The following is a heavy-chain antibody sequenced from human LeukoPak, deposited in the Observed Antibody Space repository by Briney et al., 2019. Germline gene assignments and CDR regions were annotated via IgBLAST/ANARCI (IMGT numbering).Heavy chain of an antibody. CDR3: ARGPWELLDY. Sequence: SETLSLTCTVSGGSISSYYWSWIRQPPGKGLEWIGSIYYSGSTYYNPSLKSRVTISVDTSKNQFSLKLSSVTAADTAVYYCARGPWELLDYWGQGTLVTVSS. CDR2: IYYSGST. CDR1: GGSISSYY. D-gene: IGHD1-26*01. V-gene: IGHV4-39*07. J-gene: IGHJ4*02.